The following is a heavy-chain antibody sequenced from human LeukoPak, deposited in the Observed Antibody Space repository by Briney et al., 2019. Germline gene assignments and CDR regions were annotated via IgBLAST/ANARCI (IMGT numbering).Heavy chain of an antibody. CDR2: VSGSGGST. V-gene: IGHV3-23*01. CDR1: GFTFSSYA. Sequence: GGSLRLSCAASGFTFSSYAMSWVRQAPGKGLEWVSAVSGSGGSTYYADSVKGRFTISRDNSKNTLYLQMNSLRAEGTAVYYCAKDFYDSSGYYYGVCDYWGQGTLVTVSS. CDR3: AKDFYDSSGYYYGVCDY. D-gene: IGHD3-22*01. J-gene: IGHJ4*02.